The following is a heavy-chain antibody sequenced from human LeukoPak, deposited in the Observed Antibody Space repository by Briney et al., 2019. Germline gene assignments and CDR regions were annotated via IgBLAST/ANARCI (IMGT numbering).Heavy chain of an antibody. Sequence: SETLSLTCTVSGGFISSYYWSWIRQPPGKGLEWIGYIYYSGSTNYNPSLKSRVTISVDTSKNQFSLKLSSVTAADTAAYYCARHILRGSGWPPDHDAFDIWGQGTMVTVSS. V-gene: IGHV4-59*08. CDR2: IYYSGST. CDR1: GGFISSYY. CDR3: ARHILRGSGWPPDHDAFDI. J-gene: IGHJ3*02. D-gene: IGHD6-19*01.